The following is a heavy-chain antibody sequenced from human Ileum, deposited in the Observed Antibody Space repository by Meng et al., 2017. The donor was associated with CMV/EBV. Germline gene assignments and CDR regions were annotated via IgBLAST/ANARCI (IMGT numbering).Heavy chain of an antibody. J-gene: IGHJ5*02. V-gene: IGHV4-34*01. CDR1: GGSFTGYY. Sequence: LTCEIHGGSFTGYYCAWIRQPPGKELEWIGEVNHRGDTDYNPSLNGRVTILVDTSKKQSSLKLNSVTAADTAVYYCARGLDNYYDMAWGQGILVTVSS. D-gene: IGHD3-22*01. CDR3: ARGLDNYYDMA. CDR2: VNHRGDT.